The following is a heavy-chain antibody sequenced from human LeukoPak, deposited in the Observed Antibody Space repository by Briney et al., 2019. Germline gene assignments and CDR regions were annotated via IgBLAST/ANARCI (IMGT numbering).Heavy chain of an antibody. CDR1: GFTFANYA. CDR3: AKDPVAVAGTRYFQH. D-gene: IGHD6-19*01. CDR2: INPSGESI. V-gene: IGHV3-23*01. J-gene: IGHJ1*01. Sequence: GGSLRLSCAASGFTFANYAMTWVRQAPGKGLEWVSTINPSGESINFADSVRGRFTISRDNSKNTLYLQMNSLRAEDTAVYYCAKDPVAVAGTRYFQHWGQGTLVTVSS.